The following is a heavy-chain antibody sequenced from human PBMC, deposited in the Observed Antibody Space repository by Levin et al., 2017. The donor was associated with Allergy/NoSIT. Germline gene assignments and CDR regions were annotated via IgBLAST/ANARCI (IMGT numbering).Heavy chain of an antibody. V-gene: IGHV3-23*01. CDR3: AKFLDFGSGWSGGGGYYFDY. CDR1: GFTFSSYA. CDR2: ISGSGGST. D-gene: IGHD6-19*01. Sequence: GGSLRLSCAASGFTFSSYAMSWVRQAPGKGLEWVSAISGSGGSTYYADSVKGRFTISRDNSKNTLYLQMNSLRAGDTAVYYCAKFLDFGSGWSGGGGYYFDYWGQGTLVTVSS. J-gene: IGHJ4*02.